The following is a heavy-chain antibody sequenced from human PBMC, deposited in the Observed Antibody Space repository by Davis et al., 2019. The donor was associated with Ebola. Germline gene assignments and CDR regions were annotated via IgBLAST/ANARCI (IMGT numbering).Heavy chain of an antibody. CDR2: ISSSSSYI. CDR1: GFTFSSYS. Sequence: PGGSLRLSCAASGFTFSSYSMNWVRQAPGKGLEWVSSISSSSSYIYYADSRKGRFTISRDNAKNSLYLQMNSLRAEDTAVYYCARVGGDIVVVPAAMKYYYGMDVWGKGTTVTVSS. D-gene: IGHD2-2*01. J-gene: IGHJ6*04. CDR3: ARVGGDIVVVPAAMKYYYGMDV. V-gene: IGHV3-21*01.